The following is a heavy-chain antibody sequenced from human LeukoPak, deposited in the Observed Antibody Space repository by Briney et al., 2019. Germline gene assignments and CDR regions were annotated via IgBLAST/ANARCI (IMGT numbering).Heavy chain of an antibody. Sequence: SETLSLTCAVYGGSFSGYYWSWIRQPPGKGLEWIGEINHSGSTNYNPSLKSRVTISVDTSKNQFSLKLGSVTAADTAVYYCARGLGGYYYGYYFDYWGQGTLVTVSS. CDR1: GGSFSGYY. CDR3: ARGLGGYYYGYYFDY. J-gene: IGHJ4*02. D-gene: IGHD3-22*01. CDR2: INHSGST. V-gene: IGHV4-34*01.